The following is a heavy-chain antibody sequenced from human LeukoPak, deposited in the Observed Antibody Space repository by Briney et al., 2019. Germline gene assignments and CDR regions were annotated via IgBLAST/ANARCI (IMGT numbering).Heavy chain of an antibody. V-gene: IGHV3-66*01. Sequence: PGGSLRLSCAASGFTVSSNYMSWVRQAPGKGLEWVSVIYSGGSTYYADSVKGRFTISRDNSKNTLYLQMNSLRAEDTAVYYCASPSDISSSSLLDYYYGMDVWGQGTTVTVSS. CDR1: GFTVSSNY. CDR2: IYSGGST. D-gene: IGHD6-6*01. CDR3: ASPSDISSSSLLDYYYGMDV. J-gene: IGHJ6*02.